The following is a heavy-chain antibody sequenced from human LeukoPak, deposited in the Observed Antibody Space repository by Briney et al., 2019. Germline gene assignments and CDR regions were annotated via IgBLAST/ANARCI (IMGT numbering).Heavy chain of an antibody. J-gene: IGHJ4*02. CDR1: GFTFSSYA. D-gene: IGHD3-10*01. CDR3: AKGVTMVRGVIKPITSHFDY. CDR2: ISYDGSNK. Sequence: QSGGSLRLSCAASGFTFSSYAMSWVRQAPGKGLEWVAVISYDGSNKYYADSVKGRFTISRDNSKNTLYLQMNSLRAEDTAVYYCAKGVTMVRGVIKPITSHFDYWGQGTLVTVSS. V-gene: IGHV3-30*18.